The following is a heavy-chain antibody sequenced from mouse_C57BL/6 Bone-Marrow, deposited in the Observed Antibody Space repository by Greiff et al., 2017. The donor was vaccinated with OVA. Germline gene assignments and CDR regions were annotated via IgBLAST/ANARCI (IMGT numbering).Heavy chain of an antibody. CDR2: IDPANDKT. J-gene: IGHJ4*01. CDR3: ARGNFGSSVYAMDD. Sequence: VQLKQSVAELVRPGASVKLSCTASGFNIKNTAMHWVKQRPEQGLEWIGRIDPANDKTKYAPTVQGKATMTADTSSNTAYLQLSSLSSEDTAVYCCARGNFGSSVYAMDDWGKGTSVTVSS. D-gene: IGHD1-1*01. V-gene: IGHV14-3*01. CDR1: GFNIKNTA.